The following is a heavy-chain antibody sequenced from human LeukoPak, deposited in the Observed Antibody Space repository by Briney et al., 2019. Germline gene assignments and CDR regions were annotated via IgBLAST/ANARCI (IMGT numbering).Heavy chain of an antibody. J-gene: IGHJ5*02. D-gene: IGHD6-13*01. CDR1: GFTFSSYS. CDR2: ISSSSYI. Sequence: GGSLRLSCAASGFTFSSYSMNWVRQAPGKGLEWVSSISSSSYIYYADSVKGRFTISRDNAKNSLYLQMNSLRAEDTAVYYCARGGIAAAGPGVPWGQGTLVTVSS. V-gene: IGHV3-21*01. CDR3: ARGGIAAAGPGVP.